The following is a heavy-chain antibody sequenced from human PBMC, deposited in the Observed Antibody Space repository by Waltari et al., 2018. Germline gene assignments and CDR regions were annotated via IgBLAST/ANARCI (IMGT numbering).Heavy chain of an antibody. D-gene: IGHD6-13*01. J-gene: IGHJ3*02. V-gene: IGHV1-69*13. CDR2: SIPIVGTA. CDR3: ARGALAAYFDS. CDR1: GGTFSCSA. Sequence: QVQLVQSGAEVKKPGSSVKVSCKASGGTFSCSAISWVRQAPGQRLEWMGGSIPIVGTANYAQKVHGIVTMTADESTRTAYMELSSLRAEDTAVYYCARGALAAYFDSWGQGTMVTVSS.